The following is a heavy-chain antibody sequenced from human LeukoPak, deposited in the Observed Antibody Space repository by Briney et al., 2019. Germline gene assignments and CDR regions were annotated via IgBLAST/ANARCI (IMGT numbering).Heavy chain of an antibody. CDR1: GFTFSSYA. D-gene: IGHD4-17*01. CDR3: AKEWGYGDYRKGYYGMDV. Sequence: GGSLRLSFAASGFTFSSYAMSWVRQAPGKGLEWVSAISGSGGSTYYADSVKGRFTISRDNSKNTLYLQMNSLRAEDTAVYYCAKEWGYGDYRKGYYGMDVWGQGTTVTVSS. V-gene: IGHV3-23*01. CDR2: ISGSGGST. J-gene: IGHJ6*02.